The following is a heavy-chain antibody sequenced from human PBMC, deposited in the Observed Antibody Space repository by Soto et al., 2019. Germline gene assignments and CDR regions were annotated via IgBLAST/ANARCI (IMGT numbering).Heavy chain of an antibody. CDR3: AKKLANYYYYGVDV. V-gene: IGHV3-30*18. CDR1: GFTFSSYG. CDR2: ISYDGSNK. D-gene: IGHD5-12*01. J-gene: IGHJ6*02. Sequence: LRLSCAASGFTFSSYGMDWVRQAPGKGLEWVAVISYDGSNKYYADSVKGRFTISRDNSKNTLYLQMNSLRAEDTAMYYCAKKLANYYYYGVDVWGQGTTVTVSS.